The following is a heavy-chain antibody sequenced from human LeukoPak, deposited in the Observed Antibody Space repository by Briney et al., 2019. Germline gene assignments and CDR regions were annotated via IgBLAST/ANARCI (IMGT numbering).Heavy chain of an antibody. J-gene: IGHJ4*02. CDR2: IHYSGST. D-gene: IGHD3-3*01. CDR1: GGSISNYY. Sequence: SETLSLTCTVSGGSISNYYWSWIRQPPGKGLEWIGYIHYSGSTNNNPSLKSRVTMSVDTSKNQFSLKLSSVTAADTAVYYCARGVTIFGVVTGLDYWGQGTLVTVSS. CDR3: ARGVTIFGVVTGLDY. V-gene: IGHV4-59*12.